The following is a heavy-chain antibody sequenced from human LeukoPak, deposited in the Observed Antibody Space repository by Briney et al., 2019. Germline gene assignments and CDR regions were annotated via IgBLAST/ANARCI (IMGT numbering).Heavy chain of an antibody. D-gene: IGHD5-12*01. CDR3: ARDRGGGFDLAFFDH. Sequence: ASVKVSCKASGYTSTSYDINWVRQATGQGLEWMGWMNPNSGNTGYAQKFQGRVTMTRNTSISTAYMELSSLRSEDTAVYYCARDRGGGFDLAFFDHWGQGTLVTVSS. V-gene: IGHV1-8*01. J-gene: IGHJ4*02. CDR2: MNPNSGNT. CDR1: GYTSTSYD.